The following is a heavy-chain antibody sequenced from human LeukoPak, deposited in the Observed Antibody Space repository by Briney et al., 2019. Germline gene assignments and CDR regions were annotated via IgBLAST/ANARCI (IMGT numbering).Heavy chain of an antibody. D-gene: IGHD1-26*01. Sequence: PGGSLRLSCAASGFTFSSYSMNWVRQAPGKGLEWLSYISSSGSTIYYADSVKGRFTISRDNAKNSLFLQMNSLRAEDTAIYYCARVRRGQLLDYWGQGTLVTVSS. CDR3: ARVRRGQLLDY. V-gene: IGHV3-48*04. CDR1: GFTFSSYS. CDR2: ISSSGSTI. J-gene: IGHJ4*02.